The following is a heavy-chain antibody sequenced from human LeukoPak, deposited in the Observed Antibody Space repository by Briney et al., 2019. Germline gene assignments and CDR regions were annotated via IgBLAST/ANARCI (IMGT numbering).Heavy chain of an antibody. CDR3: ARVVDSHYYYYMDV. D-gene: IGHD1-26*01. Sequence: GGSLRLSCAASGFTFSSNSMNWVRQAPGKGLEWVSSISSSSSYIYYADSVKGRFTISRDNAKNSLYLQMNSLKAEDTAVYYCARVVDSHYYYYMDVWGKGTTVTVSS. J-gene: IGHJ6*03. CDR1: GFTFSSNS. CDR2: ISSSSSYI. V-gene: IGHV3-21*01.